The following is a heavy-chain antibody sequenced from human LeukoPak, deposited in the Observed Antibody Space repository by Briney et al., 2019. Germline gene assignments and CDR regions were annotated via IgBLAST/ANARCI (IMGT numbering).Heavy chain of an antibody. J-gene: IGHJ1*01. CDR1: GFTFTTYW. Sequence: GESLRLSCAASGFTFTTYWMSWVRQPPGKGLEWVANIKQDGTEKYYVDSVKGRFTISRDNAKNSLYLQMNSLRVEDTAIYYCAKVANYYYGSENYYSFEHWGQGTPVTASS. CDR2: IKQDGTEK. V-gene: IGHV3-7*01. CDR3: AKVANYYYGSENYYSFEH. D-gene: IGHD3-10*01.